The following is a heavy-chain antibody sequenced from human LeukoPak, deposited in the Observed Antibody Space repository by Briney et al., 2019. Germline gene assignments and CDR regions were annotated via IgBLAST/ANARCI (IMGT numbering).Heavy chain of an antibody. V-gene: IGHV3-30*04. CDR2: ISYDGRQN. CDR3: AKDPLGRYGGHL. D-gene: IGHD4-23*01. CDR1: GFTFSTYA. J-gene: IGHJ4*02. Sequence: QTGGSLRLSCAASGFTFSTYAMNWVRQAPGKGLEWVAVISYDGRQNYYADSVKGRFTISRDNSKNTLYLQMNSLRDEDSAVYYCAKDPLGRYGGHLGGQGTLVIVSS.